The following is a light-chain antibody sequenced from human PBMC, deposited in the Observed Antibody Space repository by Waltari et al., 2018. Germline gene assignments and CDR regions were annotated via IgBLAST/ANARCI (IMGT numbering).Light chain of an antibody. Sequence: SYELTQPSSVSVSPGQTARITCSGDVLAKKYARWFQPKPGQAPLGVIYKDSERPSGIPERFSGSSSGTTVTLTVSGAQVDDEADYYCYSAADNSLVFGGGTKLTVL. V-gene: IGLV3-27*01. J-gene: IGLJ2*01. CDR1: VLAKKY. CDR3: YSAADNSLV. CDR2: KDS.